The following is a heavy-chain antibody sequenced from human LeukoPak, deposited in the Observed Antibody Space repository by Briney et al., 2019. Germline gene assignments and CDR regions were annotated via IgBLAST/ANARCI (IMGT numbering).Heavy chain of an antibody. CDR1: GYTFTGYY. CDR3: ATGLPIVGATNPYYYYYMDV. Sequence: ASVKVSCKASGYTFTGYYMHWVRQAPGQGLEWMGWINPNSGGTNYAQKFQGRVTMTRDTSISTAYMELSRLRSDDTAVYYCATGLPIVGATNPYYYYYMDVWGKGTTVTISS. J-gene: IGHJ6*03. D-gene: IGHD1-26*01. CDR2: INPNSGGT. V-gene: IGHV1-2*02.